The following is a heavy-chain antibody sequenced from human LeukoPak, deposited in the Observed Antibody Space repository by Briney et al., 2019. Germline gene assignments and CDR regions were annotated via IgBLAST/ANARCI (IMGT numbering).Heavy chain of an antibody. J-gene: IGHJ4*02. CDR2: ISANTGKT. V-gene: IGHV1-18*01. CDR3: AKVAGDRVDY. CDR1: GYTFATYG. Sequence: GASVKVSCKASGYTFATYGFCWVRQAPGHRLEWMGWISANTGKTDYAQKFQGRVTMTTDTSTSTAYMELRSLRPDDTAVYYCAKVAGDRVDYWGQGTLLTVSS. D-gene: IGHD3-3*01.